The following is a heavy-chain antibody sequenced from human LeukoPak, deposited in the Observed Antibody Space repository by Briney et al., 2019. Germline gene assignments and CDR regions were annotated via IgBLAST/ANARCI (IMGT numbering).Heavy chain of an antibody. J-gene: IGHJ4*02. CDR2: ISGKGNGT. CDR1: GFPFSTYA. V-gene: IGHV3-23*01. Sequence: TGGSLRLSCAASGFPFSTYAMNWVRQDPDKGLEWIAGISGKGNGTYYADSVKGRFTISRDNSKNTLFLQMISLRREDTATYWCVKRTMSAFDQWGQGILVIDSS. CDR3: VKRTMSAFDQ.